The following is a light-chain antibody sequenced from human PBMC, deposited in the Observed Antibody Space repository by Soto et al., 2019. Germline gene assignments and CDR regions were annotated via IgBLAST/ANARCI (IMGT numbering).Light chain of an antibody. CDR1: SSDVGTYNL. CDR2: EGS. V-gene: IGLV2-23*01. J-gene: IGLJ2*01. Sequence: QYVLTQPASVSGSPGQSITISCTGTSSDVGTYNLVSWYQQHPGKAPKFMIYEGSKRPSGVSNRFSGSKSGNTASLTISGLQAEDEADYYCCSYAGSGTLVFGGGTKLTVL. CDR3: CSYAGSGTLV.